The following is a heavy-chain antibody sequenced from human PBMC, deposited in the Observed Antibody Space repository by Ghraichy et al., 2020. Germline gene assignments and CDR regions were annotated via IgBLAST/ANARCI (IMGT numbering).Heavy chain of an antibody. D-gene: IGHD5-18*01. CDR1: GGSISSGGYY. CDR2: IYYSGST. Sequence: SETLSLTCTVSGGSISSGGYYWSWIRQHPGKGLEWIGYIYYSGSTYYNPSLKSRVTISVDTSKNQFSLKLSSVTAADTAVYYCARDASSYGRPDYYFDYWGQGTLVTVSS. J-gene: IGHJ4*02. V-gene: IGHV4-31*03. CDR3: ARDASSYGRPDYYFDY.